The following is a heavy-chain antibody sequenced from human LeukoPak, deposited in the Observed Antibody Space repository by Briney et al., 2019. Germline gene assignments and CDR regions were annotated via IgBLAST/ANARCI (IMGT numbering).Heavy chain of an antibody. D-gene: IGHD3-10*01. Sequence: GGSLRLSCAASGFTFSSYGMHWVRQAPGKGLEWVAVISYDGSNKYYADSVKGRFTIPRDNSKNTLYLQMNSLRAEDTAVYYCATHYGSGNDYYWGQGTLVTVSS. CDR3: ATHYGSGNDYY. CDR1: GFTFSSYG. V-gene: IGHV3-30*03. CDR2: ISYDGSNK. J-gene: IGHJ4*02.